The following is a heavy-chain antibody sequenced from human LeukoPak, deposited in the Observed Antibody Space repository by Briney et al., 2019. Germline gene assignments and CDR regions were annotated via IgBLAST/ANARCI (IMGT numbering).Heavy chain of an antibody. Sequence: GASVKVSCKASGYTFTGYYMHWVRQAPGQGLEWMGRINPNSGGTNYAQKFQGRVTMTRDTSISTAYMELSRLRSDDTAVYYCARSLDSDGFGLDWFDPWGQGTLVTVSS. CDR1: GYTFTGYY. CDR2: INPNSGGT. J-gene: IGHJ5*02. V-gene: IGHV1-2*06. CDR3: ARSLDSDGFGLDWFDP. D-gene: IGHD2-21*02.